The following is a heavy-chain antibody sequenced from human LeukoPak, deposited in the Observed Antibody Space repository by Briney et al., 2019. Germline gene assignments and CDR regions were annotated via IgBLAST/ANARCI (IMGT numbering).Heavy chain of an antibody. J-gene: IGHJ4*02. CDR1: GFTFSNYA. CDR2: ISSNGGNI. CDR3: ARVRVGATAKGHYFDY. D-gene: IGHD1-26*01. Sequence: GGSLRLSCAASGFTFSNYAIHWVRQAPGKGLESVSVISSNGGNIYHANSVKGRFTISRDNSKNTVYLQMGSLRPEDMAVYYWARVRVGATAKGHYFDYWGQGTLVTVSS. V-gene: IGHV3-64*01.